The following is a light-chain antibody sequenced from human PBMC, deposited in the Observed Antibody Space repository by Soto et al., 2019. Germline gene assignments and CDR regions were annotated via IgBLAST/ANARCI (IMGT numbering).Light chain of an antibody. J-gene: IGKJ1*01. V-gene: IGKV3-20*01. CDR3: QQYGSSPRT. Sequence: EIVLTQSPGTLSLSPGERATLSCRASQSVSNNYLAWYQQKPGQAPRLLIYGASGRATGIPDRFSGSGSGTDFILTISRLEPEDFVVYYCQQYGSSPRTFGQGTTVEIK. CDR1: QSVSNNY. CDR2: GAS.